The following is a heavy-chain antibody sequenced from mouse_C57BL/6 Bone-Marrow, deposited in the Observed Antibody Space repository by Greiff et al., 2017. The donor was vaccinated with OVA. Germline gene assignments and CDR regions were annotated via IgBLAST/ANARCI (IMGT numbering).Heavy chain of an antibody. Sequence: EVKLMESGGDLVKPGGSLKLSCAASGFTFSSYGMSWVRQTPDKRLEWVATISSGSSYTYYPDSVKGRFTFSGDKSKNTVYLEMRSLKSEDTAMYYCARYYYGSSYYWGQGTTLTVSS. CDR1: GFTFSSYG. CDR2: ISSGSSYT. D-gene: IGHD1-1*01. J-gene: IGHJ2*01. CDR3: ARYYYGSSYY. V-gene: IGHV5-6*01.